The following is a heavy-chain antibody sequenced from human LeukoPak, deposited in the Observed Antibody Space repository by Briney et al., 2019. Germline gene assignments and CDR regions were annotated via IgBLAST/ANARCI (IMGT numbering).Heavy chain of an antibody. CDR3: ARVELVVVTAAYFDY. Sequence: ASVKVSCKASGYTFTSYGISWVRQAPGQGLEWMGWISAYNGNTDYAQKLQGRVTMTTDTSTSTAYMELRSLRSDDTAVYYCARVELVVVTAAYFDYWGQGTLVTVSS. J-gene: IGHJ4*02. V-gene: IGHV1-18*01. CDR1: GYTFTSYG. D-gene: IGHD2-21*02. CDR2: ISAYNGNT.